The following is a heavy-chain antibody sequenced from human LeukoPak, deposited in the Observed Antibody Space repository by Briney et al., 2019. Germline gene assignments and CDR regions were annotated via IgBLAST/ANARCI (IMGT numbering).Heavy chain of an antibody. V-gene: IGHV6-1*01. D-gene: IGHD6-13*01. J-gene: IGHJ4*02. Sequence: SQTLSLTCAISGDSVSSNSAAWNWIRQSPSRGLEWLGRTYYRSKWYNDYAVSVKSRITINPDTSKNQFSLQLNSVTPEDTAVYYCARDPIAATLGSSWYPNYFDYWGQGTLVTVSS. CDR3: ARDPIAATLGSSWYPNYFDY. CDR2: TYYRSKWYN. CDR1: GDSVSSNSAA.